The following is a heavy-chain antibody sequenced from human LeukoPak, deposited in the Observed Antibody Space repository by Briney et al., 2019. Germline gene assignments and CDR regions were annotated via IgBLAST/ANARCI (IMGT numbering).Heavy chain of an antibody. J-gene: IGHJ4*02. V-gene: IGHV4-34*01. CDR1: SEFFSGYY. CDR2: INDSGTT. Sequence: SETLSLTCGVSSEFFSGYYWGWIRQPPGRGLEWIGDINDSGTTKYNPTLKDRVTISIDTSKKQFSLNVKSVTAADTAVYYCARLPLGAFGEVLNFDSWGQGTPVTVSS. CDR3: ARLPLGAFGEVLNFDS. D-gene: IGHD3-10*01.